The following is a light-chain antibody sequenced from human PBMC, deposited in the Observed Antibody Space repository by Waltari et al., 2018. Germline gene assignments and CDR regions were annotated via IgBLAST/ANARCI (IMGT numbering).Light chain of an antibody. CDR2: AAS. CDR3: LQDYDYPRT. CDR1: QDISSY. V-gene: IGKV1-39*01. J-gene: IGKJ1*01. Sequence: DIQMTQSPSSLSASVGDRVTITCRASQDISSYLNWYQQKPGKAPKLLIYAASSLQSGVPSKFSGSGSGTDFTLTISSLEPEDFATYYCLQDYDYPRTFGQGTKVEIK.